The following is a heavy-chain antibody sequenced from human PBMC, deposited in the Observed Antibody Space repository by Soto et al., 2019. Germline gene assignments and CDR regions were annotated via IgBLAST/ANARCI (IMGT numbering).Heavy chain of an antibody. CDR1: GYTFTSYA. V-gene: IGHV1-3*01. D-gene: IGHD3-16*01. Sequence: VASVKVSCKASGYTFTSYAMHWVRQAPGQRLEWMGWINAGNGNTKYSQKFQGRVTITRGTSASTAYMELSSLRSEDTAVYYCANALGLYYFYYWGQGTLVTVSS. CDR3: ANALGLYYFYY. CDR2: INAGNGNT. J-gene: IGHJ4*02.